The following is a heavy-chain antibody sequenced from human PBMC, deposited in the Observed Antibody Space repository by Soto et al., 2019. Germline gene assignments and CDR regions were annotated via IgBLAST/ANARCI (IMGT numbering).Heavy chain of an antibody. CDR2: IYYSGST. Sequence: QVQLQESGPGLVKPSQTLSLTCTVSGVSITSVCHYWSWIRQHPGKGLEWIGYIYYSGSTCYNPSLNSRVTISLDTSKNHFSLKVRSVTVADTAVYYCARDQGGITIFGVPYGMDVSCPGPRVTVSS. D-gene: IGHD3-3*01. J-gene: IGHJ6*02. CDR1: GVSITSVCHY. V-gene: IGHV4-31*03. CDR3: ARDQGGITIFGVPYGMDV.